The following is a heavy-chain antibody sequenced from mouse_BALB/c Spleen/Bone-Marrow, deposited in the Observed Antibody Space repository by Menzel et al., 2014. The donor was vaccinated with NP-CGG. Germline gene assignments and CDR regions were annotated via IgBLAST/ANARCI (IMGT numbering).Heavy chain of an antibody. CDR3: SRISGIGMDY. J-gene: IGHJ4*01. Sequence: EVKVEESGGGLVQPGGFMKLSCAASGFTFSDACMDWVRQSPEKGLEWVAEIRSKAINHASYYAESVKGRFTISRDDSKSSVHLQMNSLRSEDAGIYYCSRISGIGMDYWGQGTSGTVSS. D-gene: IGHD4-1*01. V-gene: IGHV6-6*01. CDR1: GFTFSDAC. CDR2: IRSKAINHAS.